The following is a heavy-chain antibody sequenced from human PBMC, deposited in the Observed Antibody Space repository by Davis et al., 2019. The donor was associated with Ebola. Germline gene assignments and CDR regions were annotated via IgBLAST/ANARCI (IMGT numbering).Heavy chain of an antibody. D-gene: IGHD5-12*01. CDR3: ARHERGYDAFDI. CDR2: IYYSRST. CDR1: GGSISSSSYY. V-gene: IGHV4-39*01. J-gene: IGHJ3*02. Sequence: SETLSLTCTVSGGSISSSSYYWGWIRQPPGKGLEWIGSIYYSRSTYYNPSLTSRVTISVDTSKNQFSLKLSSVTAADTAVYYCARHERGYDAFDIWGQGTMITVSS.